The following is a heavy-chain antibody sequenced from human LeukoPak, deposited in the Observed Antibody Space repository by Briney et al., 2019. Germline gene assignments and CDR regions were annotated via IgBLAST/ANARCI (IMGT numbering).Heavy chain of an antibody. V-gene: IGHV4-34*01. D-gene: IGHD1-26*01. CDR1: GGSFSGYY. Sequence: PSETLSLXCAVYGGSFSGYYWSWIRQPPGRGLESIGEINHRGSTNYNLSLKSRVTISIDTSKKQFSLKVTSVTAADTAVYYCAREMEVGQYDAFDIWGQGEMVTVSS. CDR3: AREMEVGQYDAFDI. J-gene: IGHJ3*02. CDR2: INHRGST.